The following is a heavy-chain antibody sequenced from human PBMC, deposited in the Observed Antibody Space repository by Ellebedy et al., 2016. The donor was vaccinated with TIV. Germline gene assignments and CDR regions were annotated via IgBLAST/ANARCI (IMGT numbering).Heavy chain of an antibody. Sequence: GESLKISCAASGFTFSSYSMNWVRQAPGKGLEWVSSISSSSSYIYYADSVKGRFTISRDNAKNSLYLQMNSLRAEDTAVYYCARVVHEYSYAFGYWGQGTLVTVSS. D-gene: IGHD5-18*01. CDR2: ISSSSSYI. V-gene: IGHV3-21*01. CDR1: GFTFSSYS. J-gene: IGHJ4*02. CDR3: ARVVHEYSYAFGY.